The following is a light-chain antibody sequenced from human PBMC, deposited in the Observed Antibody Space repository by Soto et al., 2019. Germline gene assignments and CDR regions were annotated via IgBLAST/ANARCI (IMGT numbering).Light chain of an antibody. CDR1: QDIAIY. Sequence: IHLTQSPSSLSASVVDIVTITFLASQDIAIYLAWYQQKPGEAPKLLIYAASTLYGGVPSRFSGSGSGTDFALTITSLQAEDFATYYCQQLSLYPSTFGGGTKVDI. CDR2: AAS. J-gene: IGKJ4*01. V-gene: IGKV1-9*01. CDR3: QQLSLYPST.